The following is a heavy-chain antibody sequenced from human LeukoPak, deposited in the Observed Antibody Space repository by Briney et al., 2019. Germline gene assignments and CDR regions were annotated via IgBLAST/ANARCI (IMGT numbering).Heavy chain of an antibody. V-gene: IGHV4-59*01. CDR3: ARVRYSGYDRDYYYYYGMDV. D-gene: IGHD5-12*01. Sequence: SETLSLTCTASGGSISSYYWSWIRQPPGKGLEWIGYIYYSGSTNYNPSLKSRVTISVDTSKNQFSLKLSSVTAADTAVYYCARVRYSGYDRDYYYYYGMDVWGQGTTVTVSS. CDR2: IYYSGST. CDR1: GGSISSYY. J-gene: IGHJ6*02.